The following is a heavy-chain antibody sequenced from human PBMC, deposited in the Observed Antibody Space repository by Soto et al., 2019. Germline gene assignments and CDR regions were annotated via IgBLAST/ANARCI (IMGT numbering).Heavy chain of an antibody. Sequence: QVQLQESGIGLVKPSQTLSLTCTVSGDSVSGGYYWSWVRQRPRKGLEWIGYVSPIGTPYYSPSLNSRVSISIDTSKNQLSLEVRSVTAADTAVYYCARDRGSYGMDVWGQGTTVTVSS. CDR1: GDSVSGGYY. J-gene: IGHJ6*02. V-gene: IGHV4-31*03. CDR2: VSPIGTP. CDR3: ARDRGSYGMDV.